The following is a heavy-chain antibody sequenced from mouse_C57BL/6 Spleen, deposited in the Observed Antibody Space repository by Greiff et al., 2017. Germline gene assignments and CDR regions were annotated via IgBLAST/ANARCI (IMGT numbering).Heavy chain of an antibody. Sequence: VQLQQPGAELVKPGASVKMSCKASGYTFTSYWITWVKQRPGQGLEWIGDIYPGSGSTNYNEKFKSKDTLTVDTSSSTAYMQLSSLTSEDSAVYYCARDVYYYGSRIYAMDYWGQGTSVTVSS. CDR3: ARDVYYYGSRIYAMDY. CDR2: IYPGSGST. V-gene: IGHV1-55*01. J-gene: IGHJ4*01. CDR1: GYTFTSYW. D-gene: IGHD1-1*01.